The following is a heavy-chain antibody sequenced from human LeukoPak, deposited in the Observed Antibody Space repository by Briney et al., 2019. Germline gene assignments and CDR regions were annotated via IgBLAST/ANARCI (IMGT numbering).Heavy chain of an antibody. CDR1: GFTFSSYS. V-gene: IGHV3-23*01. J-gene: IGHJ4*02. D-gene: IGHD6-19*01. CDR3: AKDSAGYSSGWYTY. CDR2: ISYSGGST. Sequence: PGGSLRLSCAASGFTFSSYSMSWVRQAPGKGLEWVSAISYSGGSTYYADSVKGRFTISRDNSKNTLYLQMNSLRAEDTAVYYCAKDSAGYSSGWYTYWGQGTLVTVSS.